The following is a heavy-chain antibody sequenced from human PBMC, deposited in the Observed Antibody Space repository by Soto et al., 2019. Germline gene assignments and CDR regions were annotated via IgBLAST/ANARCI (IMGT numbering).Heavy chain of an antibody. CDR1: GFTFSSYG. CDR3: AREFSGYDFGY. D-gene: IGHD5-12*01. V-gene: IGHV3-33*01. CDR2: IWYDGSNK. Sequence: QVQLVESGGGVVQPGRSLRLSCAASGFTFSSYGMHWVRQAPGKGLEWVAVIWYDGSNKYHADSVKGRFTISRDNSKNTLYLQMNSLRAEDTAVYYCAREFSGYDFGYWGQGTLVTVSS. J-gene: IGHJ4*02.